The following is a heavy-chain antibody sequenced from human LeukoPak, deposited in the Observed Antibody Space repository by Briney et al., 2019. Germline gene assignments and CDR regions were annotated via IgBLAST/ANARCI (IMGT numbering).Heavy chain of an antibody. CDR1: GYTFTGYY. Sequence: ASVKVSCKASGYTFTGYYVHWVRQAPGQGLEWMGWINPNSGGTNYAQKFQGRVTMTRDTSISTAYMELSRLRSDDTAVYYCATSSYYDFWSGHSPIAFDIWGQGTMVTVSS. CDR3: ATSSYYDFWSGHSPIAFDI. CDR2: INPNSGGT. J-gene: IGHJ3*02. D-gene: IGHD3-3*01. V-gene: IGHV1-2*02.